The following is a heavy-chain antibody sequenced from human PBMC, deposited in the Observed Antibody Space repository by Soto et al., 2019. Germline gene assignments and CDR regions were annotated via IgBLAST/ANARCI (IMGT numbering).Heavy chain of an antibody. D-gene: IGHD4-17*01. CDR1: GGSFSGYY. CDR2: INHSGST. Sequence: SETLSLTCAVYGGSFSGYYWSWIRQPPGKGLEWIGEINHSGSTNYNPSLKSRVTISVDTSKNQFSLKLSSVTAADTAEYDCARGHAIHYGDYDGTWAGGGDYYYYMDVWGKGTTVTVSS. J-gene: IGHJ6*03. V-gene: IGHV4-34*01. CDR3: ARGHAIHYGDYDGTWAGGGDYYYYMDV.